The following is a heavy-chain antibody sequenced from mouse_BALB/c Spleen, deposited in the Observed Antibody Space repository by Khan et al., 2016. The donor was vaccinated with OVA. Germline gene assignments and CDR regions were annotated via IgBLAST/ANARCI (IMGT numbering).Heavy chain of an antibody. V-gene: IGHV1S41*01. CDR1: GYTFTSYTFTSYW. Sequence: DLVKPGASVKLSCKSSGYTFTSYTFTSYWINWIKQRPGQGLEWIGRIAPGSGSTSYNELFKGKATLTIDTSSTTAYSQLSSLSSEDSAVYLCARANYYGRSSYAMDYWGQGTSVTVSS. CDR3: ARANYYGRSSYAMDY. CDR2: IAPGSGST. D-gene: IGHD1-1*01. J-gene: IGHJ4*01.